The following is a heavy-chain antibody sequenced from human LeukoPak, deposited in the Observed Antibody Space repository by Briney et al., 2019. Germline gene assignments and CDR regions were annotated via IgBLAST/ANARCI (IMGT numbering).Heavy chain of an antibody. CDR1: GGSISSSSYY. Sequence: KASETLSLTCTVSGGSISSSSYYWGWIRQPPGKGLEWIGSIYYSGSTYYNPSLKSRVTISVDTSKNQFSLKLSSVTAADTAVYYCARLGYMVRGVPDWGQGTLVTVSS. CDR2: IYYSGST. CDR3: ARLGYMVRGVPD. V-gene: IGHV4-39*07. J-gene: IGHJ4*02. D-gene: IGHD3-10*01.